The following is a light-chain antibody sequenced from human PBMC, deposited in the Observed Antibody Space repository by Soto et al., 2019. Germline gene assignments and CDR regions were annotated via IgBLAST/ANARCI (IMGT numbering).Light chain of an antibody. Sequence: EIVMTQSRAALSVSPGERATLSCRASQSVSSNLAWFQQKPGQTPRLLFNGASTRATGIPARFTGSGSGTEFILTISSLQSEDFAVYYCQQYDIWPPTFGQGTKVDIK. V-gene: IGKV3-15*01. CDR2: GAS. J-gene: IGKJ1*01. CDR1: QSVSSN. CDR3: QQYDIWPPT.